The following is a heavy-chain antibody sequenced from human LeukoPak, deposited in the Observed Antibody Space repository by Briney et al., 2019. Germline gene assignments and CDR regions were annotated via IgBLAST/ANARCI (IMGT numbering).Heavy chain of an antibody. CDR1: EDSFTSHW. D-gene: IGHD1-14*01. CDR2: IHPGDSNT. Sequence: RGESLKISCKGSEDSFTSHWIGWVRQMPGKGLEWMGIIHPGDSNTRYSPSFQGQVTISADKSISTAYLQWSSLKASDTAMYYCARPTRYNNNWGQGTLVTVSS. V-gene: IGHV5-51*01. J-gene: IGHJ4*02. CDR3: ARPTRYNNN.